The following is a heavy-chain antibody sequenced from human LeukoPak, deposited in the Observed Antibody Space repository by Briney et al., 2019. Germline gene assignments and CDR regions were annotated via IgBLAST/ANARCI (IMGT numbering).Heavy chain of an antibody. CDR1: GFTFSNYG. Sequence: GGSLRLSCVASGFTFSNYGMNWVRQAPGKGLEWVSGIVGSGVTTYYADSVKGRFTISRDNAKNSLYLQMNSLRAEDTAVYYCAELGITMIGGVWGKGTTVTISS. V-gene: IGHV3-23*01. CDR2: IVGSGVTT. CDR3: AELGITMIGGV. D-gene: IGHD3-10*02. J-gene: IGHJ6*04.